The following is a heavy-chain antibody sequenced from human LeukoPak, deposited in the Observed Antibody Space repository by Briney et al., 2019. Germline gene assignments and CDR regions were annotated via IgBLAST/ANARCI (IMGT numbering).Heavy chain of an antibody. J-gene: IGHJ3*02. V-gene: IGHV1-2*02. CDR2: INPNSGGT. D-gene: IGHD1-26*01. CDR3: ARCPSGYDDFDI. CDR1: GYAFTGYY. Sequence: ASVKVSCKASGYAFTGYYMHWVRQAPGQGLEWMGWINPNSGGTNYAQKFQGRVTMTRDTSISTAYMELSRLRSDDTAVYYCARCPSGYDDFDIWGQGTMVTVSS.